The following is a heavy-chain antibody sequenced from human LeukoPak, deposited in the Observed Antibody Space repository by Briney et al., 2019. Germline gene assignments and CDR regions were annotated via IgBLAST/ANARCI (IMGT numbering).Heavy chain of an antibody. V-gene: IGHV3-23*01. CDR3: ARDQSSSWPFNWFDP. CDR1: GFTFSSYA. J-gene: IGHJ5*02. D-gene: IGHD6-13*01. Sequence: GGSLRLSCAASGFTFSSYAMSWVRQAPGKGLEWVSAISGSGGSTYYADSVKGRFTISRDNSKNTLYLQMNSLRAEDTAVYYCARDQSSSWPFNWFDPWGQGTLVTVSS. CDR2: ISGSGGST.